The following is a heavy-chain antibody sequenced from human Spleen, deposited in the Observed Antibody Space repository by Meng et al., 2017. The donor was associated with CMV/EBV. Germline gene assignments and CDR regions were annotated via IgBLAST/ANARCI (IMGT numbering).Heavy chain of an antibody. CDR3: ARVAGWNKNYFDY. CDR1: GFTFSSYG. V-gene: IGHV3-7*01. D-gene: IGHD1/OR15-1a*01. Sequence: GESLKISCAASGFTFSSYGMHWVRQAPGKGLEWVANIKQDGRDKYYVDSVKGRFTISRDNAKNSLYLQMNSLRAEDTAIYYCARVAGWNKNYFDYWGQGTLVTVSS. J-gene: IGHJ4*02. CDR2: IKQDGRDK.